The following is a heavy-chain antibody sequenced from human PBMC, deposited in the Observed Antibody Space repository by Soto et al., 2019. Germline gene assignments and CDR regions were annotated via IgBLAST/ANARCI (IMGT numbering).Heavy chain of an antibody. Sequence: EVQLVETGGGLIQPGGSLRLSCAASGLIVSTNYMNWVRQAPGKGLEWVSVLYSGGSTHYAGSVKGRFIISRDNSKNKLYLQMNGLRAEDTAVYYCARDRPGDEGDDFDIWVHGTLVTVSS. V-gene: IGHV3-53*02. D-gene: IGHD3-10*01. CDR1: GLIVSTNY. CDR3: ARDRPGDEGDDFDI. CDR2: LYSGGST. J-gene: IGHJ3*02.